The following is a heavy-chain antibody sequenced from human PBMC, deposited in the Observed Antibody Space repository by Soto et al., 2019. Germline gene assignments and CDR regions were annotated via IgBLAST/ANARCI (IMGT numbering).Heavy chain of an antibody. Sequence: GSLRLSCAASGFTFSSYWMHWVRQAPGKGLVWVSRINSDGSSTSYADSVKGRFTISRDNAKNTLYLQMNSLRAEDTAVYYCASIVVVAATRYHDAFDIWGQGTMVTVSS. CDR3: ASIVVVAATRYHDAFDI. CDR2: INSDGSST. CDR1: GFTFSSYW. D-gene: IGHD2-15*01. J-gene: IGHJ3*02. V-gene: IGHV3-74*01.